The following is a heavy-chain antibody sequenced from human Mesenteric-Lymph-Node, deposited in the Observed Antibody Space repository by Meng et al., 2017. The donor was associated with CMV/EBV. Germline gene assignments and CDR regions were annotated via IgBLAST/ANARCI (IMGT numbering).Heavy chain of an antibody. CDR1: GGSFNGYY. J-gene: IGHJ4*02. CDR3: ARVGDFWSGTDPYYFDY. Sequence: SETLSLTCAVYGGSFNGYYWTWIRQPPGKGLEWIGEINHSGSTNYNPSLKSRVTTSVDTSKNQFSLKLSSVTAADTAVYYCARVGDFWSGTDPYYFDYWGQGTLVTVSS. D-gene: IGHD3-3*01. CDR2: INHSGST. V-gene: IGHV4-34*01.